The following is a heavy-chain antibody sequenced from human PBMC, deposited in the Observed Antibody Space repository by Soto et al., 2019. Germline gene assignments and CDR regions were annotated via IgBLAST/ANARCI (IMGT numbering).Heavy chain of an antibody. CDR1: GGSVSSGNYY. J-gene: IGHJ4*02. CDR3: ARSMHYSDGSNYSPFDY. CDR2: FYYTGST. V-gene: IGHV4-61*01. Sequence: PSETLSLTCTVSGGSVSSGNYYWSWIRQPPGKGLEWIGYFYYTGSTNYNPSLKSRVTISIDASKNQFSLRLSSVTAADTAVYYCARSMHYSDGSNYSPFDYWGQGTLVT. D-gene: IGHD3-22*01.